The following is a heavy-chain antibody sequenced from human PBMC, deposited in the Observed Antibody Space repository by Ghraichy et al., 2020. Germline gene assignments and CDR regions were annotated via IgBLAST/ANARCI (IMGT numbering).Heavy chain of an antibody. CDR3: ANQYNYGIDR. CDR2: ITKDGHST. J-gene: IGHJ5*02. V-gene: IGHV3-64*02. CDR1: GFTFSDYA. Sequence: GGSLRLSCAASGFTFSDYAIHWVRQAPGKGLAFVSAITKDGHSTYYADSVKGRFTISRDKSKNMVYLQMGSLRVEDMAVYYCANQYNYGIDRWGQGTLVTVSS. D-gene: IGHD5-18*01.